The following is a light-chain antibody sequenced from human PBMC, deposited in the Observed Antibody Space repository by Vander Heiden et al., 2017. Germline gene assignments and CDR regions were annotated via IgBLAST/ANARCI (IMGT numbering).Light chain of an antibody. CDR1: SGSIASDS. CDR2: EHN. CDR3: QSYDTNNWV. J-gene: IGLJ3*02. V-gene: IGLV6-57*04. Sequence: NFMLTQTLSVSESPGKTVTIYCTRSSGSIASDSVQLYQQRPCSAPTTVIYEHNHRPFGVPDRFSVSIDRSSNSASLSISGLKTEDEADYFCQSYDTNNWVFGGGTKLTVL.